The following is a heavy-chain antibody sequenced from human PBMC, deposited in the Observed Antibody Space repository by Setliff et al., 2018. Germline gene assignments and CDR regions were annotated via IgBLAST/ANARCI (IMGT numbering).Heavy chain of an antibody. CDR3: TRGAVAGRGWFDP. D-gene: IGHD6-19*01. CDR1: GDSINDYY. J-gene: IGHJ5*02. CDR2: MYYGGGGSA. Sequence: SETLSLTCTVSGDSINDYYWSWIRQPPGKGLEWIGSMYYGGGGSAHYNPSLRSRVTISVDKSKNHFSLKLTSVTAADTAVYYCTRGAVAGRGWFDPWGQGTQVTVSS. V-gene: IGHV4-59*12.